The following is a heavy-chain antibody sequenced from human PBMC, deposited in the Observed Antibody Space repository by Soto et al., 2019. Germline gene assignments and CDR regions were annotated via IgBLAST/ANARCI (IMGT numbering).Heavy chain of an antibody. Sequence: SETLSLTCTVSGGSISSSSWSWIRQPPGRGLEWIGYIYNNGRTDYNPSLKSRVTISVDTSKNHFSLKLSSVTPADTAVYYCARARFCTSTSCYHYFDFWGQGTLVT. J-gene: IGHJ4*02. CDR3: ARARFCTSTSCYHYFDF. CDR2: IYNNGRT. D-gene: IGHD2-2*01. CDR1: GGSISSSS. V-gene: IGHV4-59*01.